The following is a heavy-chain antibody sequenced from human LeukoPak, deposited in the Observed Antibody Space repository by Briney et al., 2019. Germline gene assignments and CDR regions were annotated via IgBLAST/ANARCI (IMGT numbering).Heavy chain of an antibody. D-gene: IGHD1-14*01. CDR2: VSGFNGNT. CDR3: ARGSITNRNFDS. Sequence: ASVKVSCKTCGYTFTNFVISWVRQAPGRGLEWMGWVSGFNGNTNYPQKFQGRVSMTTDSSTSSAYMELTSLRSDDTAVYFCARGSITNRNFDSWGEGTLVTVSS. J-gene: IGHJ4*02. CDR1: GYTFTNFV. V-gene: IGHV1-18*01.